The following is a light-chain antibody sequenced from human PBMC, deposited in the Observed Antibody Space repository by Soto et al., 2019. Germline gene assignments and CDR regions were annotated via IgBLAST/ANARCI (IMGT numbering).Light chain of an antibody. CDR1: SADIGRNNL. Sequence: QSVLTQPASVSGSPGQSFTISCTGASADIGRNNLVAWYQPDPAKAPKLMIYEVHQRPSGVSDRFSGYKSGTTASLTSSRLQDEDDADYFCSSHAGRGSKIFGGGTKLTV. CDR2: EVH. CDR3: SSHAGRGSKI. V-gene: IGLV2-23*02. J-gene: IGLJ2*01.